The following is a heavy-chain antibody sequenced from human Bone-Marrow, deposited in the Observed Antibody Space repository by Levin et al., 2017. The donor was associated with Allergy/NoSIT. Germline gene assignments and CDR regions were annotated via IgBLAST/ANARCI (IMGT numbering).Heavy chain of an antibody. CDR2: ISNDGYKK. Sequence: PGGSLRLSCTASGFTFSNYAMHWVRQAPGKGPEWVAVISNDGYKKYYADTVKGRFTISRDNSKNTLYLQMNGLRPEDSAVYYCVRVIDDIGNSWGQGTPVTVSS. CDR3: VRVIDDIGNS. V-gene: IGHV3-30*03. J-gene: IGHJ4*02. CDR1: GFTFSNYA. D-gene: IGHD3-22*01.